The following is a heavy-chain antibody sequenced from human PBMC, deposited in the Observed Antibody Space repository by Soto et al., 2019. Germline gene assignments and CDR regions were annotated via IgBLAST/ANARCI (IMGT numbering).Heavy chain of an antibody. J-gene: IGHJ5*02. CDR3: ASQWLQPYNWFDP. V-gene: IGHV4-39*01. Sequence: SETLSLTCTVSGGSISSSRYYWGWIRKPPGKGLEWIGSIYYSGGTYYNPSLKSRVTISVDTSKNQFSLKLSSVTAADTAVYYCASQWLQPYNWFDPWGQGTLVTVSS. CDR1: GGSISSSRYY. CDR2: IYYSGGT. D-gene: IGHD3-22*01.